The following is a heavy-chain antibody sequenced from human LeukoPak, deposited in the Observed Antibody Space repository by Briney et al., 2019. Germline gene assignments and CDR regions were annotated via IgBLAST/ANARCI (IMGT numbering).Heavy chain of an antibody. CDR1: GGSISSYY. CDR2: IYYSGST. V-gene: IGHV4-59*08. J-gene: IGHJ4*02. D-gene: IGHD5-18*01. CDR3: ARQGYSYGPADY. Sequence: SETLSLTCTVSGGSISSYYWSWIRQPPGKGLEWIGYIYYSGSTNYNPSLKSRVTISVVTSKNQFSLKLSSVTAADTAVYYCARQGYSYGPADYWGQGTLVTVSS.